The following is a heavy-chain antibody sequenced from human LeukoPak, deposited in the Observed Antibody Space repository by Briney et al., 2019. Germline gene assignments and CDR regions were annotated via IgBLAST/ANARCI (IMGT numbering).Heavy chain of an antibody. J-gene: IGHJ5*02. CDR3: ARRLTQYDCFDP. D-gene: IGHD2-2*01. CDR2: TYYRSTWYN. Sequence: TLSLTCAISGDSVSSNSVTWNWIWQSPSRGLEWLGRTYYRSTWYNDYAVSVRGRITVNPDTSKNQFSLHLNSVTPEDTAVYYCARRLTQYDCFDPWGQGILVTVSS. CDR1: GDSVSSNSVT. V-gene: IGHV6-1*01.